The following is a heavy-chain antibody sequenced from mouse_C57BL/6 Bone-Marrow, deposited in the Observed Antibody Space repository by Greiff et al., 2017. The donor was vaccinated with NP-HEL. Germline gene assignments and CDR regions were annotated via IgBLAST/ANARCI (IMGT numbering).Heavy chain of an antibody. Sequence: EVQLQQSGPELVKPGASVKIPCKASGYTFTDYNMDWVKQSHGKSLEWIGDINPNNGGTIYNQKFKGKATLTVDKSSSPAYMELRSLTSEDTAVFYWAMDGSNWYLDVGGKGTTVTVAS. D-gene: IGHD1-1*01. CDR2: INPNNGGT. V-gene: IGHV1-18*01. J-gene: IGHJ1*03. CDR1: GYTFTDYN. CDR3: AMDGSNWYLDV.